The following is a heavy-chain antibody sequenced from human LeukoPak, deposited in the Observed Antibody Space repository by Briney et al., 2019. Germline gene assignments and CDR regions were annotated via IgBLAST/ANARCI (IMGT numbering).Heavy chain of an antibody. V-gene: IGHV1-8*03. D-gene: IGHD6-13*01. CDR2: MNPNRGNT. J-gene: IGHJ4*02. CDR1: GYTFTSYD. CDR3: AGVGIAAAGGLDY. Sequence: ASVKVSCKASGYTFTSYDINWVRQAPGQGLEWMGWMNPNRGNTGYAQKFQGRVTITRNTSISTAYLELSSLRYEDPAVYYCAGVGIAAAGGLDYWGQGTLVTVSS.